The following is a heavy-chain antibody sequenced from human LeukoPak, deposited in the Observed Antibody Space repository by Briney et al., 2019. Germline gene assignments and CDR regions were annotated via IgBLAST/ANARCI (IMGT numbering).Heavy chain of an antibody. CDR1: GGTFSSYA. CDR2: IIPIFGTA. V-gene: IGHV1-69*05. Sequence: GASVKVSCKASGGTFSSYAISWVRQAPGRGLEWMGGIIPIFGTANYAQKFQGRVTITTDESTSTAYMELSSLRSEDTAVYYCARGESIPTMCEYWGQGTLVTVSS. D-gene: IGHD2-2*02. J-gene: IGHJ4*02. CDR3: ARGESIPTMCEY.